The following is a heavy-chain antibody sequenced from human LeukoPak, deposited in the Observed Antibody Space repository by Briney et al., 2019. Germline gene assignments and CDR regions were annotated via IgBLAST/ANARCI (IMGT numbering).Heavy chain of an antibody. D-gene: IGHD2-15*01. CDR1: GGSISSYY. Sequence: PSETLSLTCTVSGGSISSYYWSWIRQPPGKGLEWIGYIYYSGSTNYNPSLKSRVTISVDTSKNQFSLKLSSVTAADTAVYYCARRGRALYCSGGSCYDYWGQGTLVTVPS. V-gene: IGHV4-59*01. J-gene: IGHJ4*02. CDR2: IYYSGST. CDR3: ARRGRALYCSGGSCYDY.